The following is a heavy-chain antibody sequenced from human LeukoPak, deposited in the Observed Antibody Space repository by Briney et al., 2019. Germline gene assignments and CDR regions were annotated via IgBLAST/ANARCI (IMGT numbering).Heavy chain of an antibody. CDR2: INPSGGST. V-gene: IGHV1-46*01. Sequence: GASVKVSCKASGYTFTSYYIHWVRQAPGQGLEWMGGINPSGGSTTYAQSFQGRVTMTRDTSTSTVYMELSSLRSEDTAVYYCARAGITIFGVDSGFDYWGQGTLVTVFS. J-gene: IGHJ4*02. CDR1: GYTFTSYY. CDR3: ARAGITIFGVDSGFDY. D-gene: IGHD3-3*01.